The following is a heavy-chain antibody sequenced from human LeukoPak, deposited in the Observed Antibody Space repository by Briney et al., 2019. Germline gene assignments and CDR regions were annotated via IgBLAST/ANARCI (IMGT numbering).Heavy chain of an antibody. CDR2: INPSGGST. CDR1: GYTFTSYY. D-gene: IGHD4-17*01. Sequence: ASVKVSCKASGYTFTSYYMHWVRQAPGQGLEWMGIINPSGGSTSYAQKFQGRVTMTRDTSTSTVYMELSSLRSEDTAVYYCARAPRMMGGDYAWYFDLWGRGTLVTVSS. V-gene: IGHV1-46*01. CDR3: ARAPRMMGGDYAWYFDL. J-gene: IGHJ2*01.